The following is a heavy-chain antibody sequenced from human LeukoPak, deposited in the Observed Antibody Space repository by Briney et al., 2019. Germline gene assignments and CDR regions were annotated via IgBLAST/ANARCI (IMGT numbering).Heavy chain of an antibody. V-gene: IGHV3-30*02. CDR3: ARALRDGYNPSLFDY. CDR1: GFTFSSYG. D-gene: IGHD5-24*01. CDR2: IRYDGSNK. J-gene: IGHJ4*02. Sequence: GGSLRLSCAASGFTFSSYGMHWVRQAPGKGLEWVAFIRYDGSNKYYADSVKGRFTISRGNSKNTLYLQMNSLRAEDTAVYYCARALRDGYNPSLFDYWGQGTLVTVSS.